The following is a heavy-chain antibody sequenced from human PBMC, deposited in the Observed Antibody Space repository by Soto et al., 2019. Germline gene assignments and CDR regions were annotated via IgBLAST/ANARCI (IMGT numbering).Heavy chain of an antibody. CDR2: ISWNSGSL. CDR1: GFTLDDYS. V-gene: IGHV3-9*01. J-gene: IGHJ4*02. Sequence: GGSLRLSCEASGFTLDDYSMHWVRQCPGKGLEWVSGISWNSGSLGYADSVKGRLTISRDNAKNSLYLQMNSLRAEDTALYYCTKDIYRRDCYGYFFDYWGLGTLVTVS. D-gene: IGHD2-21*02. CDR3: TKDIYRRDCYGYFFDY.